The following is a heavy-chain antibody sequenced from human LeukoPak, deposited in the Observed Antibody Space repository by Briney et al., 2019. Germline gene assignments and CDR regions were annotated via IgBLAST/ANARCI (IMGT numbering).Heavy chain of an antibody. CDR3: ARGPSITMIRGGQWYYYMDV. Sequence: ASVKVSCKASGDTFTSYGINGVRQAPGQGLEWMGIINPSGGSTNYAQKFQGRVTMTRDTSTNTVYMELSSLRSEDTAVYYCARGPSITMIRGGQWYYYMDVWGKGTTVTISS. CDR2: INPSGGST. D-gene: IGHD3-10*01. CDR1: GDTFTSYG. V-gene: IGHV1-46*01. J-gene: IGHJ6*03.